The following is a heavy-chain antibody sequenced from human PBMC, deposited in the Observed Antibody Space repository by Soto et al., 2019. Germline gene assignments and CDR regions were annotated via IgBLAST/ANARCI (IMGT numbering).Heavy chain of an antibody. J-gene: IGHJ6*02. V-gene: IGHV1-69*02. CDR3: ARGPLTMVRGERSSYYYGMDV. Sequence: QVQLVQSGAEVKKPGSSVKVSCKASGGTFSSYTISWVRQAPGQGLEWMGRIIPILGIANYAQKFQGRVTITVDKSTSTAYMELSSLRSEDTAVYYCARGPLTMVRGERSSYYYGMDVWGQGTTVTVSS. CDR2: IIPILGIA. CDR1: GGTFSSYT. D-gene: IGHD3-10*01.